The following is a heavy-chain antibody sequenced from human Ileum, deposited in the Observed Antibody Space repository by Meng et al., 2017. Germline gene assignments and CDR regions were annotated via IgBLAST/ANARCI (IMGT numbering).Heavy chain of an antibody. J-gene: IGHJ4*02. CDR1: GYTFTTFG. CDR2: IDPGNGNR. Sequence: QVQLVRSGIELKQPGASAKVSCKPMGYTFTTFGISWVRQAPGQGLEWMGWIDPGNGNRNFAQKFQDRITLTTDTTTTTAYMELRSVRSDDTAIFYCARDRQWVFDYWGQGTLVTVSS. CDR3: ARDRQWVFDY. D-gene: IGHD6-19*01. V-gene: IGHV1-18*01.